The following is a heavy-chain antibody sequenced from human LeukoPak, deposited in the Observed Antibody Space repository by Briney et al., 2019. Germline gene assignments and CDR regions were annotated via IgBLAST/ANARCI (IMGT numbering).Heavy chain of an antibody. CDR1: GFTVSSNY. CDR3: ARGVPTGQWLVPIPFDY. CDR2: IRYSGSRR. Sequence: GGSLRLSCAASGFTVSSNYMSWVRQAPGLGLEWVAFIRYSGSRRYYADSVKGRFTISRDNAKNSLYLQMNSLRAEDTAVYYCARGVPTGQWLVPIPFDYWGQGTLVTVSS. D-gene: IGHD6-19*01. V-gene: IGHV3-11*04. J-gene: IGHJ4*02.